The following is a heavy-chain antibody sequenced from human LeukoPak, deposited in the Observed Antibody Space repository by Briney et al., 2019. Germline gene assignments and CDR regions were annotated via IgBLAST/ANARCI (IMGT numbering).Heavy chain of an antibody. Sequence: VASVKVSCKASGYSFTSNYIHWVRQAPGQGLEWMGMIYPRDGSTSYAQKFQGRVTVTRDTSTSTVHMELSGLRSEDTAVYYCARDQKAFDYWGQGTLVTVSS. CDR2: IYPRDGST. V-gene: IGHV1-46*01. CDR1: GYSFTSNY. J-gene: IGHJ4*02. CDR3: ARDQKAFDY.